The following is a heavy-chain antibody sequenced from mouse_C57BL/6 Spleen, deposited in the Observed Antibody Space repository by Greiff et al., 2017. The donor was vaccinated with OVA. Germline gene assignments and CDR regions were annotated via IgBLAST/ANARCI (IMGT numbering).Heavy chain of an antibody. D-gene: IGHD1-1*01. CDR1: GYTFTSYD. CDR3: ARRDYYGSSYDWYFDV. J-gene: IGHJ1*03. V-gene: IGHV1-85*01. CDR2: IYPRDGST. Sequence: QVQLQQSGPELVKPGASVKLSCKASGYTFTSYDINWVKQRRGQGLGWIGWIYPRDGSTKYNEKFKGKATLTVDTPSSKEYMELHILPSEDSAVYYCARRDYYGSSYDWYFDVWGTGTTVTVAS.